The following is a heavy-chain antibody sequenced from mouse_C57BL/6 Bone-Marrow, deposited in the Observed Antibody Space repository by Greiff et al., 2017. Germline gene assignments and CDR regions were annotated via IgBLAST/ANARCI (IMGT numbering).Heavy chain of an antibody. CDR1: GFTFSSYG. J-gene: IGHJ2*01. Sequence: EVKVVESGGDLVKPGGSLKLSCAASGFTFSSYGMSWVRQTPDKRLEWVATISSGGSYTYYPDSVKGRCTISRDNAKNTLYLQMSSLKSEDTAMYYCARNWDFDYWGQGTTLTVSS. CDR3: ARNWDFDY. D-gene: IGHD4-1*01. V-gene: IGHV5-6*01. CDR2: ISSGGSYT.